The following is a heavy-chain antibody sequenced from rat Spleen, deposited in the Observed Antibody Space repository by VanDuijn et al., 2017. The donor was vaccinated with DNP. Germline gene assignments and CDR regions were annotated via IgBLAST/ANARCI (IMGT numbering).Heavy chain of an antibody. CDR2: ISYDGSST. Sequence: EVKLVESGGGLVQPGRSLKLSCVASGFTFSDYNMAWVRQAPKKGLEWVATISYDGSSTYYRDSVKGRFTISRDNAKSTLYLQMDSLRSEDTATYYCARGSGTYYWYFDFWGPGTMVTVSS. CDR1: GFTFSDYN. J-gene: IGHJ1*01. V-gene: IGHV5-7*01. CDR3: ARGSGTYYWYFDF. D-gene: IGHD5-1*01.